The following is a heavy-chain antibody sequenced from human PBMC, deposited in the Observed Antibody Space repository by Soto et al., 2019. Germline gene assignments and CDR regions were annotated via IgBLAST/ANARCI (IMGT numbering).Heavy chain of an antibody. CDR2: ISFDGHDQ. J-gene: IGHJ4*02. Sequence: QVQLVESGGGVVEPGRSLRLSCAASGFPFSNYGMHWVRQAPGKGLEWMAVISFDGHDQDYADSVKGRFTISRDNSKSNIYLQMTSLRAEDTSVYYSVSQQWLAPVWGQVTLVTVSS. D-gene: IGHD6-19*01. CDR3: VSQQWLAPV. V-gene: IGHV3-30*03. CDR1: GFPFSNYG.